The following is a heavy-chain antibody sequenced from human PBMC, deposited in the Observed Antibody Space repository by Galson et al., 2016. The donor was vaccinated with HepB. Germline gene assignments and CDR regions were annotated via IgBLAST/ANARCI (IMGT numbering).Heavy chain of an antibody. D-gene: IGHD1-26*01. CDR3: ARDRDGGRYYSFDY. Sequence: SVKVSCKASGYYFTSYYIHWVRQAPGQGLEWMGVINPSDDTRSYEQKFQGRITVTRDTSTSTVYMELTNLRSEDTAFYYCARDRDGGRYYSFDYWGQGTLVTVSP. V-gene: IGHV1-46*01. CDR1: GYYFTSYY. CDR2: INPSDDTR. J-gene: IGHJ4*02.